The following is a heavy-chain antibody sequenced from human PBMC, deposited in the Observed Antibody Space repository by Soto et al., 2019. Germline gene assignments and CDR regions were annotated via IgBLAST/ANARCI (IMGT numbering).Heavy chain of an antibody. Sequence: QVQLVQSGADVKKPGASVKVSCKASGYIFTTYGISWVRQAPGQGLEWLGWISAYDGDTNYAQKFRGRVTVTTDTSTRTAYMELRSLRSDDTAVYYCARDRSGWVFEDWGQGTLVIVSS. J-gene: IGHJ1*01. V-gene: IGHV1-18*01. D-gene: IGHD6-19*01. CDR1: GYIFTTYG. CDR2: ISAYDGDT. CDR3: ARDRSGWVFED.